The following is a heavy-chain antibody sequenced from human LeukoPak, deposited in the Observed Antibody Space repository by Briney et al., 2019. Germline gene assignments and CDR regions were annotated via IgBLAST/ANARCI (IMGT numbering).Heavy chain of an antibody. D-gene: IGHD4/OR15-4a*01. CDR1: GYTFTTYY. V-gene: IGHV1-46*01. J-gene: IGHJ4*02. Sequence: ASVKVSCKTSGYTFTTYYMHWVRQAPGQGLEWMGIINPSGGTTNYAQKFQGRVTMTRDMSTSTVYMELSSLRSEDTAVYYCARDLDYGEKSEDYWGQGTLVTVSS. CDR3: ARDLDYGEKSEDY. CDR2: INPSGGTT.